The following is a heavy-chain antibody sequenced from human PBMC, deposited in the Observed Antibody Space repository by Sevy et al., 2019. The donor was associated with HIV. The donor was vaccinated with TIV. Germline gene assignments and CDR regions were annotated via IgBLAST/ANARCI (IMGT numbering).Heavy chain of an antibody. CDR3: ARSLYYYYMDV. CDR2: ISYDGSNK. V-gene: IGHV3-30-3*01. CDR1: GFTFSSYA. Sequence: GGSLRLSCAASGFTFSSYAMHWVRQAPGKGLEWVAVISYDGSNKYYAHSVKGRFTISRDNSKNTLYLQMNSLRAEDTAVYYCARSLYYYYMDVWGKGTTVTVSS. J-gene: IGHJ6*03.